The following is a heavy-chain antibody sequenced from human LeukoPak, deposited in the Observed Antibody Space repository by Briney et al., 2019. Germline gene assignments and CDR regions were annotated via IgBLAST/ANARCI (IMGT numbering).Heavy chain of an antibody. Sequence: PGGSLRLSCAASGFSVSNNYMSWVRQAPGKGLEWVATVSGSGDRMYHADSVKGRFTISRDNSKNTIYLQMNSLRAEDTALYYCAKAAAAPGFDFWGQGTLVTVSS. V-gene: IGHV3-23*01. CDR2: VSGSGDRM. J-gene: IGHJ4*02. CDR1: GFSVSNNY. CDR3: AKAAAAPGFDF. D-gene: IGHD6-13*01.